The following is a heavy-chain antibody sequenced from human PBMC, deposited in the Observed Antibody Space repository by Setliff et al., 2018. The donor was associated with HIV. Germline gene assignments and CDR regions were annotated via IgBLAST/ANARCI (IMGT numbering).Heavy chain of an antibody. CDR2: IGPYNGRT. D-gene: IGHD2-8*02. CDR1: GYMFIAYG. V-gene: IGHV1-18*01. J-gene: IGHJ6*03. CDR3: ARVQVGDPYYSYYYMDV. Sequence: GASVKVSCKTSGYMFIAYGMSWVRRAPGQGLEWMGWIGPYNGRTEYAQGFQGRVSLTIDTSASTAYMELRSLRSDDTAVYYCARVQVGDPYYSYYYMDVWGEGTTVTVSS.